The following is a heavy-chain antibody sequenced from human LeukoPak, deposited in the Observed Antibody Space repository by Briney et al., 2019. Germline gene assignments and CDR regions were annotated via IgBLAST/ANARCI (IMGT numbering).Heavy chain of an antibody. Sequence: GASVKVSCKASGYTFTGYYMYWVRQAPGQGLEWMGRINPNSGGTDYAQNFQGRVTMTRDTSISTAYMELSRLRSDDTAVYYCARGYCSGGTCYPVENWFDPWGQGTLVTVSS. J-gene: IGHJ5*02. CDR2: INPNSGGT. CDR3: ARGYCSGGTCYPVENWFDP. D-gene: IGHD2-15*01. CDR1: GYTFTGYY. V-gene: IGHV1-2*06.